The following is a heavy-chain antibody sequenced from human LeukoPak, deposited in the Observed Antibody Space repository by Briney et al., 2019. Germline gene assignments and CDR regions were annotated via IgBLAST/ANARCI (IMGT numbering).Heavy chain of an antibody. D-gene: IGHD3-9*01. J-gene: IGHJ6*04. CDR3: ARGNYDILTGSGNYYYGMDV. CDR1: GFTFSSYW. Sequence: GGSLRLSCAASGFTFSSYWMHWVRQAPRKGLVWVSRINSDGSSTGYADSVKGRFTISRDNAKNTLYLKMNSLRAEDTAVYYCARGNYDILTGSGNYYYGMDVWGKGTTVTVSS. V-gene: IGHV3-74*01. CDR2: INSDGSST.